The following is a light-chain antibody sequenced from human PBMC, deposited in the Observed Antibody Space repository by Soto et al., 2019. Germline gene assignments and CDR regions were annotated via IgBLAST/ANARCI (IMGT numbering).Light chain of an antibody. Sequence: DLVMTQSPDSLAVSLGERAAINCKSSQSVLYSANNKNYLAWYQQKPGQPPKLLIYWASTRESGVPDRFSGSGSGTDVTLTISSLQAEDVAVYYCQQYYSTPRTFGQGTKVELK. CDR1: QSVLYSANNKNY. CDR3: QQYYSTPRT. V-gene: IGKV4-1*01. J-gene: IGKJ1*01. CDR2: WAS.